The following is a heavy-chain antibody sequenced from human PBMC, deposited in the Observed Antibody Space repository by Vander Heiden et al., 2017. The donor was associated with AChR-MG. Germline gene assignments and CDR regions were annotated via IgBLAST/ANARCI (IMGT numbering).Heavy chain of an antibody. CDR2: IYSGGRT. V-gene: IGHV3-53*01. CDR3: ARVGYSSGWLRD. CDR1: GFTVRSSH. J-gene: IGHJ4*01. Sequence: EVQLVEPGGGLIQPGGSLRLSLAASGFTVRSSHMNWVRQAPGKGLEWVSLIYSGGRTSYAESVKGRFTISRDNSKNTLYLQMNSLRAEDTAVYYCARVGYSSGWLRDWGQGTLVTVSS. D-gene: IGHD6-19*01.